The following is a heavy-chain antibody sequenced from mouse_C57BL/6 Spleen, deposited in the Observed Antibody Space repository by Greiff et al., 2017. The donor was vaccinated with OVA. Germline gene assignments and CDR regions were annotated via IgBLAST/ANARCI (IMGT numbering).Heavy chain of an antibody. Sequence: VQLQESGPGLVQPSQSLSITCTVSGFSLTSYGVHWVRQSPGKGLEWLGVIWSGGSTDYNAAFISRLSISKDNSKSQVFFKMNSLQADDTAIYYCARKNSNYGYYYAMDYWGQGTSVTVSS. D-gene: IGHD2-5*01. J-gene: IGHJ4*01. V-gene: IGHV2-2*01. CDR2: IWSGGST. CDR3: ARKNSNYGYYYAMDY. CDR1: GFSLTSYG.